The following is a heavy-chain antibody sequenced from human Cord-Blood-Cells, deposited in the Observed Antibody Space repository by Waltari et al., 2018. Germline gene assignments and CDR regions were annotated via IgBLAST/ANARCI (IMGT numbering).Heavy chain of an antibody. CDR2: IYYSGST. Sequence: QVQLQESGPGLVKPSQTLSLTCTVSGGSISSGGSYWSWIRQHPGKGLEWIGYIYYSGSTYYNPSLKSRVTISVDTSKNQFSLKLSSVTAADTAVYYCARDSDDSSGYYYDYWGQGTLVTVSS. V-gene: IGHV4-31*03. CDR1: GGSISSGGSY. J-gene: IGHJ4*02. CDR3: ARDSDDSSGYYYDY. D-gene: IGHD3-22*01.